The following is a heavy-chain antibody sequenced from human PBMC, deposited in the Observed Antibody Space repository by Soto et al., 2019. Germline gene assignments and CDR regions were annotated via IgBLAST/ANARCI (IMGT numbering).Heavy chain of an antibody. D-gene: IGHD2-8*01. CDR3: ERPIFCTNGVCPESAFDN. CDR1: GGTFSSYA. Sequence: SVKVSCKASGGTFSSYAISWVRQAPGQGLEWMGGIIPIFGTANYAQKFQGRVTITADESTSTAYMELSRLRSEDTAVYYCERPIFCTNGVCPESAFDNWDKGRMVTV. CDR2: IIPIFGTA. J-gene: IGHJ3*02. V-gene: IGHV1-69*13.